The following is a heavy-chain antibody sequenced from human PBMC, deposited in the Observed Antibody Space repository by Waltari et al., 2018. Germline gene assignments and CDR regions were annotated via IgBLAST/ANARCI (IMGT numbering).Heavy chain of an antibody. J-gene: IGHJ5*01. Sequence: QVQLQESGPGLVKPSDTMSLTCTVSGGSLTSYSLTWIRESPGKGLDWIWYVDSMRSTNYNPYLKSRVTISLNTSKNQFSLILNSVTAADTAIYYCARRMGYRSSWYGWTFDSWGQGTPVTVSS. V-gene: IGHV4-59*01. CDR3: ARRMGYRSSWYGWTFDS. CDR1: GGSLTSYS. D-gene: IGHD6-13*01. CDR2: VDSMRST.